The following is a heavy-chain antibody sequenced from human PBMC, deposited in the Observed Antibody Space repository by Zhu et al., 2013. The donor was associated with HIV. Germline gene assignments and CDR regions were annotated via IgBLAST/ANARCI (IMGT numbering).Heavy chain of an antibody. CDR3: ARGDRDDYGDRRTTLYYYYYYGMDV. J-gene: IGHJ6*02. CDR2: IIPIFGTA. Sequence: QVQLVQSGAEVKKPGSSVKVSCKASGGTFSSYAISWVRQAPGQGLEWMGGIIPIFGTANYAQKFQGRVTITADKSTSTAYMELSSLRSEDTAVYYCARGDRDDYGDRRTTLYYYYYYGMDVWGQGTTVTVSS. CDR1: GGTFSSYA. V-gene: IGHV1-69*06. D-gene: IGHD4-17*01.